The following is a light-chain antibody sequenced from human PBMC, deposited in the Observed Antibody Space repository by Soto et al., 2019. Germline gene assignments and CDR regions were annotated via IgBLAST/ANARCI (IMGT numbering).Light chain of an antibody. J-gene: IGLJ1*01. CDR2: EVR. Sequence: ALTQPASVSVSPGQSVTISCTGTSSDVGDYNYVSWYQHHPGKAPKLIIYEVRNRPSGVPNRFSGAKTGNTASLTISGLQAEDEADYYCSSYRTGSAFYVFGSGTKVTVL. V-gene: IGLV2-14*01. CDR3: SSYRTGSAFYV. CDR1: SSDVGDYNY.